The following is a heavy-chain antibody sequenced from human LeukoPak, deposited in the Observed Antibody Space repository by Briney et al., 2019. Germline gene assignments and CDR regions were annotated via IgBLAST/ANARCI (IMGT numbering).Heavy chain of an antibody. Sequence: SETLSLTCAVYGGSFSGNYWSWIRQPPGKGLEWIGEINHSRNTNYNPSLKSRVTISIDTPKNQFSLKLSFVTAADTAVYYCARDKWEPRYAFDIWGQGTMVTVSS. CDR1: GGSFSGNY. D-gene: IGHD1-26*01. CDR2: INHSRNT. V-gene: IGHV4-34*01. J-gene: IGHJ3*02. CDR3: ARDKWEPRYAFDI.